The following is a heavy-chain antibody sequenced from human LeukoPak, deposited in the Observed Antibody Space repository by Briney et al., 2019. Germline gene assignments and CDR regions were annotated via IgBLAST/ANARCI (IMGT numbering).Heavy chain of an antibody. CDR1: KFTFSDFS. CDR3: ARSLGRYCSGGPCYYFDY. CDR2: INPNSKTI. J-gene: IGHJ4*02. V-gene: IGHV3-48*01. Sequence: GGSLRLSCAASKFTFSDFSMNWVRQAPGKGLEDIAYINPNSKTISYADSVKGRFTISRDNGKNSLYLQMNSLGAEDTAVYYCARSLGRYCSGGPCYYFDYWGQGTLVTVSS. D-gene: IGHD2-15*01.